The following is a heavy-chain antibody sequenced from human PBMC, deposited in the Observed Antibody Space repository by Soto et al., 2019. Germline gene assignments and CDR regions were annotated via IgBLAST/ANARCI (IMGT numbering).Heavy chain of an antibody. CDR3: ARDDRAAAAGTTYYFDY. CDR2: ISPYDGNT. D-gene: IGHD6-13*01. CDR1: GYIFTNYG. Sequence: QVQLVQSEAEVKKPGASVKVSCKASGYIFTNYGLSWVRQAPGQGLEWMAWISPYDGNTHYAQNLQGRVTVTTDTSKSTDYMELRSLRSDDTAVYFCARDDRAAAAGTTYYFDYWGQGTLVTVSS. J-gene: IGHJ4*02. V-gene: IGHV1-18*01.